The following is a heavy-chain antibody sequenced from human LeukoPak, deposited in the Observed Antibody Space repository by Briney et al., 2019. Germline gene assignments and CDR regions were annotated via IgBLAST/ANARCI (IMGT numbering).Heavy chain of an antibody. CDR3: ARNSGANVYTYSFQY. D-gene: IGHD1-26*01. CDR1: GFTFSSYA. CDR2: INWNGGTT. J-gene: IGHJ4*02. V-gene: IGHV3-20*04. Sequence: PGRSLRLSCAASGFTFSSYAMHWVRQAPGKGLEWVSGINWNGGTTTYADSVKGRFTISRDNAKNSLYLQMNSLRVEDTAFYYCARNSGANVYTYSFQYWGRGTLVTVSS.